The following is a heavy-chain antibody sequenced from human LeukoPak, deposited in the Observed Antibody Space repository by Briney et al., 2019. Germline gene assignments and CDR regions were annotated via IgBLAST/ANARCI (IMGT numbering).Heavy chain of an antibody. CDR1: GGSINSSNYY. Sequence: SETLSLTCTASGGSINSSNYYWGWIRQPPGKGLEWIESIYYSGSTYYNPSLKSRVTISVDTSKNQFSLKLSSVTAADTAVYYCASDRGVRTPGTYSLFDYWGQGILVTVSS. CDR2: IYYSGST. J-gene: IGHJ4*02. CDR3: ASDRGVRTPGTYSLFDY. V-gene: IGHV4-39*07. D-gene: IGHD4/OR15-4a*01.